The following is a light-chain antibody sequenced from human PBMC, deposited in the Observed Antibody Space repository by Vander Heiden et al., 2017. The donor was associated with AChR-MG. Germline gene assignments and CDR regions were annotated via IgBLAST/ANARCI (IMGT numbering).Light chain of an antibody. V-gene: IGKV3-20*01. CDR2: GAS. CDR1: QSVSSSY. CDR3: QQYCSSPMIT. J-gene: IGKJ5*01. Sequence: EIVLTQSPGTLSLSPGERATLSCRASQSVSSSYLAWYQQKPGQAPRLLIYGASSRATGIPDSFSGSGSGTDFTLTISRLEPEDFAVYYCQQYCSSPMITFGQGTRLEIK.